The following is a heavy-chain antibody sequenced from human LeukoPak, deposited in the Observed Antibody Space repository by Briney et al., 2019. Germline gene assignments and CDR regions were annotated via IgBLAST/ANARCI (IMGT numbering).Heavy chain of an antibody. CDR3: ARSGLREDTDYYYMDV. D-gene: IGHD5/OR15-5a*01. V-gene: IGHV4-30-2*01. J-gene: IGHJ6*03. CDR1: GGSISSGGYY. CDR2: IYHSGST. Sequence: PSETLSLTCTVSGGSISSGGYYWSWIRQPPGKGLEWIGYIYHSGSTYYNPSLKSRVTISVDRSKNQFSLKLSSVTAADTAVYYCARSGLREDTDYYYMDVWGKGTTVTVSS.